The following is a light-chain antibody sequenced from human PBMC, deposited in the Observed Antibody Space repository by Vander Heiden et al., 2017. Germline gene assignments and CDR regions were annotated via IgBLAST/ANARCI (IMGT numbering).Light chain of an antibody. J-gene: IGLJ3*02. CDR3: AAWDDSLNGWV. V-gene: IGLV1-44*01. CDR2: SSN. Sequence: QSVLTQPPSASGTPGQRVTISCSGSSSNMGSNTVNWYQHLPGTAPKLLIHSSNQRPSGVPDRFSASKSATSASLAISGLQSEDEADYYWAAWDDSLNGWVFGGGTKLTVL. CDR1: SSNMGSNT.